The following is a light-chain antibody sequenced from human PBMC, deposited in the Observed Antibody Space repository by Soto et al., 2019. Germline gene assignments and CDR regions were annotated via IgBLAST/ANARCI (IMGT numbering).Light chain of an antibody. Sequence: QSALIQPPSVSGSPGQSVTISCTGTSSDVGSYDYVSWHQQLPGSVPNPMIYNVNIQPSGVPDRFSGFNSGTSASLAIAGLQAEDEADYYCQSYDSSLGGSVIFGGGTKLTVL. J-gene: IGLJ2*01. CDR1: SSDVGSYDY. CDR3: QSYDSSLGGSVI. CDR2: NVN. V-gene: IGLV2-18*02.